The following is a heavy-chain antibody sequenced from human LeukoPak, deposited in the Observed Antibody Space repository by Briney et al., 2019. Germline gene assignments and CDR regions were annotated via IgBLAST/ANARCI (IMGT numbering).Heavy chain of an antibody. CDR3: ARTEMGEGRWGFLEWLSLLY. V-gene: IGHV1-46*01. CDR2: INPSGGST. J-gene: IGHJ4*02. CDR1: GYTFTSYY. Sequence: ASVKVSCTASGYTFTSYYMHWVRQAPGQGLEWMGIINPSGGSTSYAQKFQGRVTMTRDTSTSTVYMELSSLRSEDTAVYYCARTEMGEGRWGFLEWLSLLYWGQGTLVTVSS. D-gene: IGHD3-3*01.